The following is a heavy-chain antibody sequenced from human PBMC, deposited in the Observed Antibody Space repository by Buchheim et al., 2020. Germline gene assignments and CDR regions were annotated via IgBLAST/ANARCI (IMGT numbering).Heavy chain of an antibody. CDR3: ARGRRHFDY. V-gene: IGHV3-7*04. Sequence: EVHLVDSGGDLVQPGGSLRLSCEASGFTFSDYWMSWVRQAPGKGPEWVASIKQEGSERHYVDSVKGRFTTSRDNGRKSLFLQMNSLRGEDTAVYYCARGRRHFDYWGQGTL. CDR2: IKQEGSER. J-gene: IGHJ4*02. CDR1: GFTFSDYW.